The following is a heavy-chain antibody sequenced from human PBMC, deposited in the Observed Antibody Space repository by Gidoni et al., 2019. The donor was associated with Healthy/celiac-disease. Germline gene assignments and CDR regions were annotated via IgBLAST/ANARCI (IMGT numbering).Heavy chain of an antibody. CDR1: SGSIRSSSYY. V-gene: IGHV4-39*01. D-gene: IGHD5-12*01. J-gene: IGHJ4*02. CDR2: IYYSGST. Sequence: QLQLQGSGPGLVKPSETLSVTCTVSSGSIRSSSYYWGWIRQPPGKGLEWIGSIYYSGSTYYNPSLKSRVTISVDTSKNQFSLKLSSVTAADTAVYYCARHTEMATITSPFDYWGQGTLVTVSS. CDR3: ARHTEMATITSPFDY.